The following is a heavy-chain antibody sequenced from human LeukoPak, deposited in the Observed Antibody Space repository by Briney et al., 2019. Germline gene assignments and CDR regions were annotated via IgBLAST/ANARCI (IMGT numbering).Heavy chain of an antibody. V-gene: IGHV4-4*07. CDR1: GGPISSYY. CDR3: ARDGHYYDASAPTFGNWFDP. Sequence: PSETLSLTCTVSGGPISSYYWNWIRQPAGKGLEWIGRIYTSGSTNYNPSLKSRVTMSVDTSKNQFSLKLSSVTAADTAVYYCARDGHYYDASAPTFGNWFDPWGQGTLVTVSS. D-gene: IGHD3-22*01. CDR2: IYTSGST. J-gene: IGHJ5*02.